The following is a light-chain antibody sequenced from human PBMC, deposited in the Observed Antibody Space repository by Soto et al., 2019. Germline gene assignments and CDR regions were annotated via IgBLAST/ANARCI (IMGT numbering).Light chain of an antibody. Sequence: EILLTQAPSTLSLSPLEIATLSCRASQSVSSNLAWYQQKPGQAPRLLIYGASRRATGVPARFSGSGSGTEFTLTISSLQSEDFAVYYCLHYNNGPRFGQGTKVDI. CDR1: QSVSSN. CDR3: LHYNNGPR. V-gene: IGKV3-15*01. J-gene: IGKJ1*01. CDR2: GAS.